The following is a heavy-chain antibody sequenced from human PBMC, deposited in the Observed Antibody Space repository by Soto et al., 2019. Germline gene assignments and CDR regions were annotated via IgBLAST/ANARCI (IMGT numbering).Heavy chain of an antibody. V-gene: IGHV3-7*01. D-gene: IGHD3-10*01. CDR2: IKQDGSEK. CDR1: GFTFSSYW. Sequence: PGGSLRLSCAASGFTFSSYWMSWVRQAPGKGLEWVANIKQDGSEKYYVDSVKGRFTISRDNAKNSLYLQMNSLRAEDTAVYYCARDSTMVRAHAFDIWGQGTMVTVSS. CDR3: ARDSTMVRAHAFDI. J-gene: IGHJ3*02.